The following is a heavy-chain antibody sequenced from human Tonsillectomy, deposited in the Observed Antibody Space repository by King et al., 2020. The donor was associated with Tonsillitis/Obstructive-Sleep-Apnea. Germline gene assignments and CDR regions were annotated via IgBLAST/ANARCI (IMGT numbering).Heavy chain of an antibody. J-gene: IGHJ4*02. CDR2: INDSGII. Sequence: HVQLQQWGAGLLKPSETLSLTCAVYGGSFSGYYWTWIRQPPGKGLGWIGDINDSGIINYNPSLKSRVTISVDTSKNQFSLKLRSVTAADTAVYYCARCXYEXXGVXXXXXXQGTLVTVSS. D-gene: IGHD3-16*01. CDR1: GGSFSGYY. CDR3: ARCXYEXXGVXXXX. V-gene: IGHV4-34*01.